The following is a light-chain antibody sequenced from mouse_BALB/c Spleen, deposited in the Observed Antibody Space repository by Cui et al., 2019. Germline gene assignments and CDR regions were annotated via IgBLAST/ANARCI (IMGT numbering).Light chain of an antibody. Sequence: DVQITQSPSYLAASPGETITINCRASKCISKYLAWYQEKPGKTNKLLIYSGSTLQSWIPSKFSGSGSGTNFTLTIRSMGPEDFAMYYCQQHNEYPLTFGAGTKLELK. CDR2: SGS. J-gene: IGKJ5*01. CDR3: QQHNEYPLT. CDR1: KCISKY. V-gene: IGKV16-104*01.